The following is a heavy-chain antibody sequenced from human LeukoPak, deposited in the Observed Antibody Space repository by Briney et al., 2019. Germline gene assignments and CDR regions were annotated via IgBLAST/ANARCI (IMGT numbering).Heavy chain of an antibody. J-gene: IGHJ3*02. D-gene: IGHD3-10*01. V-gene: IGHV4-59*01. CDR2: IYYSGST. CDR1: GGSISSYY. CDR3: ARAPTSTKRRFSDAFDI. Sequence: PSGTLSLTCTVSGGSISSYYWSWIRQPPGKGLEWIGYIYYSGSTNYNPSLKSRVTISVDTSKNQFSLKLSSVTAADTAVYYCARAPTSTKRRFSDAFDIWGQGTMVTVSS.